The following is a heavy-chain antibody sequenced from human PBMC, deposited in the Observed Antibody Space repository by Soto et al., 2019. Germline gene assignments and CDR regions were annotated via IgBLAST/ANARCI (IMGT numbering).Heavy chain of an antibody. CDR1: GFTFSSYA. D-gene: IGHD3-3*01. J-gene: IGHJ6*02. CDR3: ANDMGVLRFLEWFSLGYGMDV. Sequence: PGGSLRLSCAASGFTFSSYAMSWVRQAPGKGLEWVSAISGSGGSTYYSDSVKGRFTISRDNSKNTLYLQMHSLRAEDTAVYYCANDMGVLRFLEWFSLGYGMDVWGQGTTVTVSS. CDR2: ISGSGGST. V-gene: IGHV3-23*01.